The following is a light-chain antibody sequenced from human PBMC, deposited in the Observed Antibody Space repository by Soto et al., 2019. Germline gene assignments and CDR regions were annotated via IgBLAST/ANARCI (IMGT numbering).Light chain of an antibody. V-gene: IGLV1-44*01. Sequence: QSVLTQPHSASGTPGQRVTISCSGSSSNIGTSSVHWFQQLPGTAPKLLISTTNQRPSGVPERFSGSKSGTSASLAISGLQSEDEADYYCAAWDDSLNGHVFGTGTKGTVL. CDR3: AAWDDSLNGHV. CDR1: SSNIGTSS. J-gene: IGLJ1*01. CDR2: TTN.